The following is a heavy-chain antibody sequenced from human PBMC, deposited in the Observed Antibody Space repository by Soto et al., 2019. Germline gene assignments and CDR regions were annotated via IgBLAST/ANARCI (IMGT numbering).Heavy chain of an antibody. CDR1: GFTFSNYG. CDR2: ISDDGSNK. V-gene: IGHV3-30*18. J-gene: IGHJ6*02. CDR3: TKRRNVLRFLEWSSGMEV. D-gene: IGHD3-3*01. Sequence: GGSLRLSCAASGFTFSNYGMHWVRQAPGKGLEWVAFISDDGSNKYYADSMKGRFTMSRDNSKSTLYLQMNSLRVEDTAVYYCTKRRNVLRFLEWSSGMEVWGQGTPVTVYS.